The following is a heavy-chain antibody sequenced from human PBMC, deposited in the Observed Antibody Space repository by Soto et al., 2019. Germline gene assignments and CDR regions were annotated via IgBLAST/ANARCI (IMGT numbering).Heavy chain of an antibody. Sequence: SETLCLPCTVSGGSSSSGCYYWSWIRQHPGKGLEWIGCIYHSGSTYYSPSLKSRVTISVDRSKNQFSLKLNSVTAADTAVYYCATVWPAQKYAFEPWGQGTLVTVSS. CDR3: ATVWPAQKYAFEP. CDR2: IYHSGST. V-gene: IGHV4-30-2*01. D-gene: IGHD2-2*01. J-gene: IGHJ5*02. CDR1: GGSSSSGCYY.